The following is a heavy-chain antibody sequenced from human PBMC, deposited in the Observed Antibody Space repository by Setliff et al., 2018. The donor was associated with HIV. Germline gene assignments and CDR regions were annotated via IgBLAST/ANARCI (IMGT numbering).Heavy chain of an antibody. CDR1: GDPISSGDYY. CDR3: ATYWGGEGGRGY. CDR2: IYYSGST. D-gene: IGHD1-26*01. Sequence: SETLSLTCSVSGDPISSGDYYWTWIRQPPGEALEWIGYIYYSGSTNYNPSLKSRVTISVDTSKNQFSLKLRSVTAADTAGYYCATYWGGEGGRGYWGQGTLVTVSS. V-gene: IGHV4-30-4*08. J-gene: IGHJ4*02.